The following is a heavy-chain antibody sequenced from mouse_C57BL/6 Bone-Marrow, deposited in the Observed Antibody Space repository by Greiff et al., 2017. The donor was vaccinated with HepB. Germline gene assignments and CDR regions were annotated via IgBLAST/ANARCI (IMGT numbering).Heavy chain of an antibody. CDR3: ARHRDGYYLDY. CDR2: IRNGGGST. D-gene: IGHD2-3*01. V-gene: IGHV5-12*01. CDR1: GFTFSDYY. J-gene: IGHJ2*01. Sequence: DVKLVESGGGLVQPGGSLKLSCAASGFTFSDYYMYWVRQTPEKRLEWVAYIRNGGGSTYYPDTVKGRFTISRDNAKNTLYLQMSRLKSEDTAMYYCARHRDGYYLDYWGQGTTLTVSS.